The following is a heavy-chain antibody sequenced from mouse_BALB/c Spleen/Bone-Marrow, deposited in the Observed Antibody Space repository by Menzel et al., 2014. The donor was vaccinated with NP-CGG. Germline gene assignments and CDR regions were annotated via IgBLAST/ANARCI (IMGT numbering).Heavy chain of an antibody. V-gene: IGHV1S81*02. Sequence: QVQLKESGAEPLKPWASVKLSCKASAYTFTSYWMHWVKQRPGQGLEWIGEINPSNGRTNYNEKLKSKPTLTADKSSSTAYMRLSSLTSEDSAVYYCPRRTTTVVATDYWGQGTTLTMSS. CDR2: INPSNGRT. D-gene: IGHD1-1*01. CDR3: PRRTTTVVATDY. CDR1: AYTFTSYW. J-gene: IGHJ2*01.